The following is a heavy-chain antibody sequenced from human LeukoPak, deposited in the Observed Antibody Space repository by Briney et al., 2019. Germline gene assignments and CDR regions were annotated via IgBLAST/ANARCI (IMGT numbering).Heavy chain of an antibody. Sequence: GGSLRLSCAASGFIFSSYPMSWVRQAPGKGLEWVSAITSSGDSIYYADSVQGRFTISRDNSKNTLSLQMNTLRAEDMAVYYCAKENPVGGTNYFDYWGQGTLVTVSS. CDR2: ITSSGDSI. CDR1: GFIFSSYP. D-gene: IGHD1-26*01. V-gene: IGHV3-23*01. CDR3: AKENPVGGTNYFDY. J-gene: IGHJ4*02.